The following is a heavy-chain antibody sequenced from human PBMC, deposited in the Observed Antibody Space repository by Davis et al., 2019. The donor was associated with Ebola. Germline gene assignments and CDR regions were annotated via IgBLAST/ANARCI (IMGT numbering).Heavy chain of an antibody. J-gene: IGHJ4*02. D-gene: IGHD3-22*01. CDR3: ARRNYYYENF. Sequence: MPSETLSLTCTVSGASISRTTNYYWGWIRQSPGKGLEWIGSIYYSGNTYYNPSLKSRVTISVDTSKNQFSLELSSVTAADTAVYYCARRNYYYENFWGQGTLVTVSS. CDR2: IYYSGNT. CDR1: GASISRTTNYY. V-gene: IGHV4-39*01.